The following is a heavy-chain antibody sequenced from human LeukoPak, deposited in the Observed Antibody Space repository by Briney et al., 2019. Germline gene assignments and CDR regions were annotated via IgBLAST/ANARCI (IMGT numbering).Heavy chain of an antibody. CDR2: IIPILGIA. CDR1: GGTFSSYA. V-gene: IGHV1-69*04. J-gene: IGHJ6*02. CDR3: ARVNPITMVRGVTENYYGMDV. D-gene: IGHD3-10*01. Sequence: GASVKVSCKASGGTFSSYAISWVRQAPGQGLEWMGRIIPILGIANYVQKFQGRVTITADKSTSTAYMELSSLRSEDTAVYYCARVNPITMVRGVTENYYGMDVWGQGTTVTVSS.